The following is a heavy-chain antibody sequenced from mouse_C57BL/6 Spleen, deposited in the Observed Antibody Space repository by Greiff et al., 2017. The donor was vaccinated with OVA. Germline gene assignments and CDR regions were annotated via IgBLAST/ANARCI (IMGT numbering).Heavy chain of an antibody. CDR2: IDPSDSYT. D-gene: IGHD1-1*01. V-gene: IGHV1-59*01. Sequence: VQLQQSGAELVRPGTSVKLSCKASGYTFTSYWMHWVKQRPGQGLEWIGVIDPSDSYTNYNQKFKGKATLTVDTSSSTAYMQLSSLTSEDSAVYYCARTVVATRYFDVWGTGTTVTVSS. J-gene: IGHJ1*03. CDR1: GYTFTSYW. CDR3: ARTVVATRYFDV.